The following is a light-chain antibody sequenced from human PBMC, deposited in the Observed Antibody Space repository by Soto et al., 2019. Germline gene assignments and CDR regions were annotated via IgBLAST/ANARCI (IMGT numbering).Light chain of an antibody. J-gene: IGKJ1*01. CDR1: QSVSSS. Sequence: EIVMTQSPATLSVSPGERSTLSCRTSQSVSSSLAWYQQKPGQAPSLLIYGASTGATGIPARFSGSGSGTEFTLTISSLQSEDCAVYYCQQYKNWPWTFGQGTKVDIK. V-gene: IGKV3-15*01. CDR2: GAS. CDR3: QQYKNWPWT.